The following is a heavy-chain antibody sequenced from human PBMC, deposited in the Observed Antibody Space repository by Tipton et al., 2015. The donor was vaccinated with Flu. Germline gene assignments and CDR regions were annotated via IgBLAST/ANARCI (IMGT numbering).Heavy chain of an antibody. CDR3: ARGRRYGDYIFDY. J-gene: IGHJ4*02. D-gene: IGHD4-17*01. CDR1: GFTFSSYD. V-gene: IGHV3-13*01. CDR2: INTGGNT. Sequence: SLRLSCVASGFTFSSYDMHWVRQATGKGLEWVSAINTGGNTFYPDSVKGRFTISRENAKNSLYLQLNSLRAGDTAVYYCARGRRYGDYIFDYWGQGTLVTVSS.